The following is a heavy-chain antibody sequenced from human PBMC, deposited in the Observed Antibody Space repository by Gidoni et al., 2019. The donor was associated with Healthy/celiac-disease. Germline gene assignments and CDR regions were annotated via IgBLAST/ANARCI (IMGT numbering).Heavy chain of an antibody. D-gene: IGHD1-26*01. V-gene: IGHV1-2*04. CDR3: ARDWVDSGSYYYYGMDV. CDR2: INPNSGGT. CDR1: GYTFTGYY. Sequence: QVQLVQSGAEVKKPGASVKVSCKASGYTFTGYYMHWVRQAPGQGLEWMGWINPNSGGTNYAQKFQGWVTMTRDTSISTAYMELSRLRSDDTAVYYCARDWVDSGSYYYYGMDVWGQGTTVTVSS. J-gene: IGHJ6*02.